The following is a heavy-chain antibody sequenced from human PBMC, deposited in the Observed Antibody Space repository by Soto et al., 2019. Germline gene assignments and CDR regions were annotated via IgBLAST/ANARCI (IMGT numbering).Heavy chain of an antibody. D-gene: IGHD3-22*01. J-gene: IGHJ3*01. CDR2: FIPIFRTL. Sequence: QVQLIQSEAEVKKPGSSVRVSCPASGGIFGSHGFSWVRQAPGQRLEWVGGFIPIFRTLTYTEKFQARVRIAADESTNTVYLDLSSLTSEDTAVYYCVRDSRSYYSDPHDDGVASDYEVWGQGTMVSVSS. V-gene: IGHV1-69*01. CDR1: GGIFGSHG. CDR3: VRDSRSYYSDPHDDGVASDYEV.